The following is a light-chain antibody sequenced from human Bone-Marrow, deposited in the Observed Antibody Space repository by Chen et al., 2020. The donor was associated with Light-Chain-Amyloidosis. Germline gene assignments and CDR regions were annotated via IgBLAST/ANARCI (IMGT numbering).Light chain of an antibody. V-gene: IGLV3-21*02. Sequence: SYVLTQPSSVSVAPGQTATVACGGHNIGSTRVHWYQQTPGQAPLLVVYDDSDRPSGIPERLSGSNSGNTATLTISRVDAGDEADYYCQVWDRSSDRPVFGGGTKLTVL. J-gene: IGLJ3*02. CDR1: NIGSTR. CDR2: DDS. CDR3: QVWDRSSDRPV.